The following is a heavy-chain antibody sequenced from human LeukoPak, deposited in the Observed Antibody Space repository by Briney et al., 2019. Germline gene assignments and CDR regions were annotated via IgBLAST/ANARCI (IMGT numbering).Heavy chain of an antibody. D-gene: IGHD6-6*01. CDR3: ARQYSSSSFLYYYYYMDV. CDR1: GGSISSSNW. CDR2: IYYSGST. J-gene: IGHJ6*03. Sequence: RPSGTLSLTCAVSGGSISSSNWWSWVRQPPGKGLEWIGYIYYSGSTYYNPSLKSRVTISVDTSKNQFSLKLSSVTAADTAVYYCARQYSSSSFLYYYYYMDVWGKGTTVTVSS. V-gene: IGHV4-4*02.